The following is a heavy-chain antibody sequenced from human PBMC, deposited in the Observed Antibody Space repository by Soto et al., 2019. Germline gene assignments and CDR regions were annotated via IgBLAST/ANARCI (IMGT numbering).Heavy chain of an antibody. J-gene: IGHJ4*02. CDR1: GYTFTAYA. D-gene: IGHD3-16*02. CDR3: TGSAISPYGALIGPFDY. CDR2: INPANGNT. Sequence: QVQLAQSGAEERKPGASVKVSCEATGYTFTAYAMHWVRQAPGQRLEWMGWINPANGNTKYSQKFQGRLTITSDTSANTVYMELISLTSEDTAMYYCTGSAISPYGALIGPFDYWGQGNLVTVSS. V-gene: IGHV1-3*05.